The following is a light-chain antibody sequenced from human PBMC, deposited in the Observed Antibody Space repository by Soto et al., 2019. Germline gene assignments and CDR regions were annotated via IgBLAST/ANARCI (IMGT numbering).Light chain of an antibody. CDR3: SSYTSRSTWV. CDR2: EVS. V-gene: IGLV2-14*01. Sequence: QSVLTQPASVSRSPGQSITISCTGTSSDVGGYNYVSWYQQHPGKAPKLMIYEVSNRPSGVSNRFSGSKSGNTASLTISGLQAEDEADYYCSSYTSRSTWVFGGGTKLTVL. J-gene: IGLJ3*02. CDR1: SSDVGGYNY.